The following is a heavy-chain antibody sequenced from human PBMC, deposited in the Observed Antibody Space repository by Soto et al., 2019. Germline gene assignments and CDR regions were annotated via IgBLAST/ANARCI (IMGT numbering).Heavy chain of an antibody. V-gene: IGHV4-34*01. CDR3: ARGLVYVATWGY. D-gene: IGHD5-12*01. CDR2: INHSGST. Sequence: QVQLQQWGAGLLKPSETLSLTCAVYGGSFSGYYWSWIRQPPGKGLEWIGEINHSGSTNYNPSLKSRVTISVDTSKNQFSLKLSSVTAADTAVYYCARGLVYVATWGYWGQGTLVTVSS. J-gene: IGHJ4*02. CDR1: GGSFSGYY.